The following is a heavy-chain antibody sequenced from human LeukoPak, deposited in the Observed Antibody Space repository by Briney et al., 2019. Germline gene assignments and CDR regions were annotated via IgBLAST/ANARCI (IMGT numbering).Heavy chain of an antibody. CDR2: IYTSGST. CDR1: GGSISSGSYY. V-gene: IGHV4-61*02. D-gene: IGHD5-12*01. CDR3: ARVGRGYSGYDPYYYYYYMDV. Sequence: PSQTLSLTCTVSGGSISSGSYYWSWIRQPAGKGLEWIGRIYTSGSTNYNPSPKSQVTISVDTSKNQFSLKLSSVTAADTAVYYCARVGRGYSGYDPYYYYYYMDVWGKGTTVTVSS. J-gene: IGHJ6*03.